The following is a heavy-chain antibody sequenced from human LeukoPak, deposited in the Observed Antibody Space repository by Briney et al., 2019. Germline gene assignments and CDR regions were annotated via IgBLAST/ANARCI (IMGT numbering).Heavy chain of an antibody. D-gene: IGHD3-3*01. J-gene: IGHJ3*02. CDR3: AKTPRYDFWSGYWGDAFDI. V-gene: IGHV3-23*01. CDR1: GFTFSTFA. CDR2: ISGSGGAP. Sequence: GGSLRLSCAASGFTFSTFAMSWVRQAPGKGLEWVSAISGSGGAPYYTDSVKGRFTISRDNSKNTLYLQMNSLRAEDTATYYCAKTPRYDFWSGYWGDAFDIWGQGTMVTVSS.